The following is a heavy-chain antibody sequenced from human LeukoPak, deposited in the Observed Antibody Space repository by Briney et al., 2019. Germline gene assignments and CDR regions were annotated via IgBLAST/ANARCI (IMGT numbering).Heavy chain of an antibody. V-gene: IGHV3-23*01. Sequence: GVSLRLSCAASGFTFSSYAMSWVRQAPGKGLEWVSAISGSGGSTYYADSVKGRFTISRDNSKNTLYLQMNSLRAEGTAVYYCAKRNIAAAGTIDYWGQGTLVTVSS. CDR2: ISGSGGST. J-gene: IGHJ4*02. CDR3: AKRNIAAAGTIDY. D-gene: IGHD6-13*01. CDR1: GFTFSSYA.